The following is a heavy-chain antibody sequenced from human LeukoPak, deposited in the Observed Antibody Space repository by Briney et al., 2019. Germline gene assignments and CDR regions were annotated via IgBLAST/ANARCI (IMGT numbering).Heavy chain of an antibody. CDR3: ARRGVYATSPFDY. D-gene: IGHD2-8*01. CDR1: GYSFTDYW. J-gene: IGHJ4*02. Sequence: PGESLKISCKVSGYSFTDYWIGWVRQMPGKGLEWMGIIYPGDSDTTYSPSFQGQVTISADKSISTVYLQWSSLKASDAAMYYCARRGVYATSPFDYWGQGTLVTVSS. CDR2: IYPGDSDT. V-gene: IGHV5-51*01.